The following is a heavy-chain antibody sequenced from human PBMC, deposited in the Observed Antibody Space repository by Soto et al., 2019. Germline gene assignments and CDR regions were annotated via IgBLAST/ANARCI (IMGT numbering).Heavy chain of an antibody. V-gene: IGHV1-69*06. J-gene: IGHJ6*04. CDR1: GGSFNSDA. D-gene: IGHD3-10*01. CDR2: IIPIFDTP. Sequence: SVKVSCKASGGSFNSDALSWVRQAPRQGIEWMGAIIPIFDTPNYAQKFQGRLTITADKSTSTAYMELSGLRSEDTAVYYCARERLWFGELLSSYYPYYGMDVWGEGTTVTVSS. CDR3: ARERLWFGELLSSYYPYYGMDV.